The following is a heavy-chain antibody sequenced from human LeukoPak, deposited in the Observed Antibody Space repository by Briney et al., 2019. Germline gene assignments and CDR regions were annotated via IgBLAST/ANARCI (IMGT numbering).Heavy chain of an antibody. CDR1: GGSFSGYY. CDR3: ARGYYYDSSGYSLNPYTSFAFDI. V-gene: IGHV4-34*01. J-gene: IGHJ3*02. CDR2: INHSGST. Sequence: SETLSLTCAVYGGSFSGYYWSWIRQPPGKGLEWIGEINHSGSTYYNPSLKSRVTISVDRSKNQFSLKLSSVTAADTAVYYCARGYYYDSSGYSLNPYTSFAFDIWGQGTMVTVSS. D-gene: IGHD3-22*01.